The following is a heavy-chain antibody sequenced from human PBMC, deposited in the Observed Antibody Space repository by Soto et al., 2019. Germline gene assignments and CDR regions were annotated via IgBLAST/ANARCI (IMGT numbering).Heavy chain of an antibody. CDR3: ARVERGTATTVVDAFDI. D-gene: IGHD1-1*01. Sequence: QVQLQQWGAGLLKPSETLSLTCAVFGGSVNSGNYYWSWIRQPPGKGLEWIGEMSHSGGTHFNPSLKRLVTISVDTSKNQFSLKMSSVTAADTALYYCARVERGTATTVVDAFDIWGPGTMVTVSS. CDR1: GGSVNSGNYY. J-gene: IGHJ3*02. V-gene: IGHV4-34*01. CDR2: MSHSGGT.